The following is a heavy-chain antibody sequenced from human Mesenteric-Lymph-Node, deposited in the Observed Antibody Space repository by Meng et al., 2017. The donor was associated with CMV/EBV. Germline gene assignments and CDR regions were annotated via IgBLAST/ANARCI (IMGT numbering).Heavy chain of an antibody. D-gene: IGHD3-3*01. CDR2: INPNSGGT. J-gene: IGHJ4*02. CDR3: TRGGPTYYDFWTVYHNAY. V-gene: IGHV1-2*02. CDR1: YVFTAYY. Sequence: YVFTAYYIHWVRQAPGQGLEWMGWINPNSGGTNSTQRFQGRVTMTTDTSITTAYMELSRLRSDDTAFYYCTRGGPTYYDFWTVYHNAYWGQGTLVTVSS.